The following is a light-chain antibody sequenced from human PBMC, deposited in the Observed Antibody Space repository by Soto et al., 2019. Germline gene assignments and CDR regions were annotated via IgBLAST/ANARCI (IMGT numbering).Light chain of an antibody. V-gene: IGLV4-69*01. CDR1: SGHSSYA. J-gene: IGLJ3*02. CDR3: QTWGIGFWV. CDR2: LNSDGSH. Sequence: QPVLTQSPSASASLGASVKLTCTLSSGHSSYAIAWHQQQPEKGPRYLMILNSDGSHSKGDGIPDRFSGSSSGAERYLTISSLQSADGADYSCQTWGIGFWVFGGGTKLTVL.